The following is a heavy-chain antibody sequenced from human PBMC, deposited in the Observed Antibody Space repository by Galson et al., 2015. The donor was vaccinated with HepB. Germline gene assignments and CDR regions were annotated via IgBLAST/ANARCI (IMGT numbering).Heavy chain of an antibody. CDR2: IHSSSTYI. CDR1: GFTFSSYS. D-gene: IGHD6-19*01. J-gene: IGHJ4*02. Sequence: SLRLSCAASGFTFSSYSMNWVRQAPGKGLEWVSSIHSSSTYIYYADSVKGRFTISRDNAKNSLYLQMNSLRAEDMAVYYCARDLLIGGYSSTGGFDYWGQGTLVTVSS. CDR3: ARDLLIGGYSSTGGFDY. V-gene: IGHV3-21*01.